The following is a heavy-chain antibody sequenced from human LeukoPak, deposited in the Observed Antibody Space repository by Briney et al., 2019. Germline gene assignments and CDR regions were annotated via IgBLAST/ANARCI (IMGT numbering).Heavy chain of an antibody. J-gene: IGHJ4*02. D-gene: IGHD6-6*01. CDR2: IIPIFGTA. CDR3: ARAGVRAARPPGFPFDY. V-gene: IGHV1-69*05. Sequence: SVKVSCKASGGTFSSYAISWVRQAPGQGLEWMGGIIPIFGTANYAQKFQGRVTITTDESTSTAYMELSSLSSEVTAVYYCARAGVRAARPPGFPFDYWGQGTLVTVSS. CDR1: GGTFSSYA.